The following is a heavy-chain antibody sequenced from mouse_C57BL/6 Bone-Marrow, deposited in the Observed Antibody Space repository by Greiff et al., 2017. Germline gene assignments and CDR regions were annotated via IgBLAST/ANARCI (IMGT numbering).Heavy chain of an antibody. CDR3: ARWFLDV. D-gene: IGHD2-2*01. CDR1: GYTFTSYG. J-gene: IGHJ1*03. CDR2: IYPRSGNT. V-gene: IGHV1-81*01. Sequence: QVQLQQSGAELARPGASVKLSCKASGYTFTSYGISWVKQRTGQGLEWIGEIYPRSGNTYSNEKFKGKATLTADKSSSTAYMELRSLTSEDSAVYFCARWFLDVWGTGTTVTVSS.